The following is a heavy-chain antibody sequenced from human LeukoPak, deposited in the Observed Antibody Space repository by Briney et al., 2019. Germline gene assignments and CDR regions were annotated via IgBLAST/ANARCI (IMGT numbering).Heavy chain of an antibody. CDR2: ISGSGGST. Sequence: GGSLRLSCAASGFTFISYAMSWVRQAPGKGLEWVSAISGSGGSTYYADSVKGRFTISRDNSKNTLYLQMNSLRAEDTAVYYCAKDPAYYYGSGGYPPDYWGQGNLVTVSS. CDR1: GFTFISYA. D-gene: IGHD3-10*01. CDR3: AKDPAYYYGSGGYPPDY. J-gene: IGHJ4*02. V-gene: IGHV3-23*01.